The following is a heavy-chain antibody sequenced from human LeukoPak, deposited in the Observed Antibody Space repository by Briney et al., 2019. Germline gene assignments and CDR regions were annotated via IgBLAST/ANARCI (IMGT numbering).Heavy chain of an antibody. J-gene: IGHJ4*02. D-gene: IGHD6-19*01. Sequence: ASAKVSCKASGYTFTRYYMHWVRQAPGQGLEWMGWINPNSGGTNYAQKFQGRVTMTRDTSISTAYMELSRLRSDDTAVYYCARESEQWLVRGIGYWGQGTLVTVSS. V-gene: IGHV1-2*02. CDR3: ARESEQWLVRGIGY. CDR1: GYTFTRYY. CDR2: INPNSGGT.